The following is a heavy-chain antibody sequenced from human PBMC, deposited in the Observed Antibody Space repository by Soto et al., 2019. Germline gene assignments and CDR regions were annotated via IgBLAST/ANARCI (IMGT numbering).Heavy chain of an antibody. V-gene: IGHV4-4*02. J-gene: IGHJ1*01. CDR1: GGSISSSNW. D-gene: IGHD3-16*01. CDR2: IFHSGST. CDR3: AKEGGGQKVRDSFHH. Sequence: QVQLQESGPGLVKPSGTLSLTCAVSGGSISSSNWWSWVRQSPGKGLEWIGEIFHSGSTNYSPSLSSRFTISMDKSRNQFSLRLSSVTAADTGVYYCAKEGGGQKVRDSFHHWGQGILVTVSS.